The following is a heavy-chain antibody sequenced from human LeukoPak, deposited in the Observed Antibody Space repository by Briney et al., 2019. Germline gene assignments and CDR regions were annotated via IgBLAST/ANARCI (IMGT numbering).Heavy chain of an antibody. CDR2: INIDGSDT. Sequence: PGGSLRLSCAASGFTFSSYWMHWVRQGPGKGLEWVSRINIDGSDTTYADFVKGRFTISRDNAKNILYLRMTSLRAEDTAVYYCARINWGRSDSWGQGTPVTVSS. CDR1: GFTFSSYW. V-gene: IGHV3-74*03. CDR3: ARINWGRSDS. J-gene: IGHJ4*02. D-gene: IGHD3-16*01.